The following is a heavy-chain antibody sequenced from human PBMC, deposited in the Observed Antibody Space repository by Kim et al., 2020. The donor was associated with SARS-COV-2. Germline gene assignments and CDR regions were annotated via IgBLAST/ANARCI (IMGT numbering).Heavy chain of an antibody. CDR2: ISNSGGNT. Sequence: GGSLRLSCAASGFTFSSYGMSWVRQAPGKGLEAVSGISNSGGNTYAADSVKGRFSISRDNARNTLYLQMNSLRAEDTAIYYWAKSRTGSFNNVMYVWGQG. J-gene: IGHJ6*02. CDR3: AKSRTGSFNNVMYV. CDR1: GFTFSSYG. D-gene: IGHD1-26*01. V-gene: IGHV3-23*01.